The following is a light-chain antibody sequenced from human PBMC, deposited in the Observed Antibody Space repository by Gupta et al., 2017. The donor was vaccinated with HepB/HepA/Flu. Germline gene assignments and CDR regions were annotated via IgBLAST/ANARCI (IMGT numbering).Light chain of an antibody. V-gene: IGKV3-20*01. CDR2: GAS. Sequence: EIVLTQSPGTLSLSPGERATLSCRASQSVSSSYLAWYQQKPGQAPRLLIYGASSRATGIPDRFSGSGCGTDFTLTISRREPEDFAVYYCQLYGSYLMFTFGHGTKVDIK. CDR1: QSVSSSY. CDR3: QLYGSYLMFT. J-gene: IGKJ3*01.